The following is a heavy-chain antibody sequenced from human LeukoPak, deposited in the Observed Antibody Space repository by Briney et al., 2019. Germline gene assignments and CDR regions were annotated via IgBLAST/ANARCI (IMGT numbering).Heavy chain of an antibody. J-gene: IGHJ4*02. CDR2: IKQDGSEK. Sequence: GGSLRLSCAASGFTFSSYWMSWVRQAPGKGLEWVANIKQDGSEKYYVDSVKGRFTISRDNAKNSLYLQMNSLRADDTAVYYCARDLNPGIAVAGTSLAEPFDYWGQGTLVTVSS. D-gene: IGHD6-19*01. CDR3: ARDLNPGIAVAGTSLAEPFDY. V-gene: IGHV3-7*01. CDR1: GFTFSSYW.